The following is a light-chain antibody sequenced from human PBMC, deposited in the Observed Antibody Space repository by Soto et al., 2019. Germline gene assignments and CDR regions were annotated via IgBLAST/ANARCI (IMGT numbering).Light chain of an antibody. V-gene: IGKV3-11*01. CDR1: QSVTTY. J-gene: IGKJ4*02. CDR3: LQHNSHPYT. CDR2: DAS. Sequence: ETVLTQSPATLSSSPGERVTLSCRASQSVTTYLAWYQHKPGQAPSLLIYDASHRATGISARFSGSGSGTDFTLTISSLEPEDSATYYCLQHNSHPYTFGRGTKVDIK.